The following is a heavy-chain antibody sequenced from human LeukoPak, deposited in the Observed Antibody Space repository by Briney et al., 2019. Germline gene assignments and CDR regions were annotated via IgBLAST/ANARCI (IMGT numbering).Heavy chain of an antibody. CDR1: GFTFSSYW. V-gene: IGHV3-7*01. Sequence: GGSLRLSCAASGFTFSSYWMNWVRQAPGKGLEWVANIKQVGSEKYYVASVKGRFTISRDNAKNSLYLQMNSLRAEDTAVYYCAREDYGDSGGWYFDLWGRGTLVTVSS. CDR3: AREDYGDSGGWYFDL. D-gene: IGHD4/OR15-4a*01. J-gene: IGHJ2*01. CDR2: IKQVGSEK.